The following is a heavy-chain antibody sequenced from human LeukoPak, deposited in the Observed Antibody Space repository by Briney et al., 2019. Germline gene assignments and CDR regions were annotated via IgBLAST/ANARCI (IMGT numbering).Heavy chain of an antibody. CDR1: GFTFNTDW. CDR3: ARHRRNCDTTTCEFSWFDP. J-gene: IGHJ5*02. CDR2: IKEDGSKQ. Sequence: PGGSLRLSCAASGFTFNTDWMSWVRQAPGKGLEWVANIKEDGSKQYYVDSVKGRFTISRDNDRKTLSLQMNGLRAEDTAVYYCARHRRNCDTTTCEFSWFDPWGQGTQVTVSS. D-gene: IGHD2/OR15-2a*01. V-gene: IGHV3-7*01.